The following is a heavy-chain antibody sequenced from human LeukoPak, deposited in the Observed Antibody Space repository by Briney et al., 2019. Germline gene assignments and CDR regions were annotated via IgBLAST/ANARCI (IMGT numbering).Heavy chain of an antibody. D-gene: IGHD3-10*01. CDR3: ARRWGSGSFDS. V-gene: IGHV5-51*01. Sequence: GESLKISCEASEYNFSDYWIGWVRQMPGKGLEWMGIIYPGDSDTKYSPSFQGQVTISADKSISTAYLQWSSLKASDTAIYYCARRWGSGSFDSWGQGTLVTVS. J-gene: IGHJ4*02. CDR2: IYPGDSDT. CDR1: EYNFSDYW.